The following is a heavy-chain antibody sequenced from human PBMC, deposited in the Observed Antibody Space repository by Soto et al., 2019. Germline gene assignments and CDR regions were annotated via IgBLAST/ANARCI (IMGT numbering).Heavy chain of an antibody. D-gene: IGHD3-3*01. CDR2: ISGSGLST. CDR1: RFSFSSYA. Sequence: EVQLLESGGGLVQPGGSLRLSCAASRFSFSSYAMNWVRQAPGKGLEWVSGISGSGLSTYYADSLKGRFTVSRDNSKNTLYLQMNSLRGEDAAVYYCAKDVFAAPYYFDSWGQGMLVSVSS. J-gene: IGHJ4*02. CDR3: AKDVFAAPYYFDS. V-gene: IGHV3-23*01.